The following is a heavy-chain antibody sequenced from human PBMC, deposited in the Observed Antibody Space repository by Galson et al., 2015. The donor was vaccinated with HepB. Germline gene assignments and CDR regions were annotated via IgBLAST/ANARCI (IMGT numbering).Heavy chain of an antibody. V-gene: IGHV1-69*06. CDR2: IIPLFGSV. CDR3: ARSSPMGRQVVHGGYYGMDV. J-gene: IGHJ6*02. Sequence: SVKVSCKVSGGTFSTDTISWVRQAPGQGLEWMGGIIPLFGSVNLGQKFQGRVTITADKSTSTAYMELSSLRSDDTAVYFCARSSPMGRQVVHGGYYGMDVWGQGTTVTVSS. D-gene: IGHD4-23*01. CDR1: GGTFSTDT.